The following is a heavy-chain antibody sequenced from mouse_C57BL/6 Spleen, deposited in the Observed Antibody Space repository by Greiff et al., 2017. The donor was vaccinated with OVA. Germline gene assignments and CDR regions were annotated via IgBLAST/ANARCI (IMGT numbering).Heavy chain of an antibody. J-gene: IGHJ2*01. CDR3: ARGTTVVATDY. D-gene: IGHD1-1*01. CDR1: GYSFTGYF. Sequence: VQLKESGPELVKPGDSVKISCKASGYSFTGYFMNWVMQSHGKSLEWIGRINPYNGDTFYNQKFKGKATLTVDKSSSTAHMELRSLTSEDSAVYYCARGTTVVATDYWGQGTTLTVSS. CDR2: INPYNGDT. V-gene: IGHV1-20*01.